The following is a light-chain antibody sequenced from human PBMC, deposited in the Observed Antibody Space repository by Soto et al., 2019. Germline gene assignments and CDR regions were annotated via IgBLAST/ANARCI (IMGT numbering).Light chain of an antibody. CDR3: QHYGSSPPDT. CDR2: GTS. V-gene: IGKV3-20*01. Sequence: EIVLTQSPGTLSLSLGERATLSCRASQSVSGTYSAWYQQKPGQAPRLLIYGTSNRAAGIPDRFSGSGSGTDFSLTINRLEPEDFAVYYCQHYGSSPPDTFGQGTKLEIK. J-gene: IGKJ2*01. CDR1: QSVSGTY.